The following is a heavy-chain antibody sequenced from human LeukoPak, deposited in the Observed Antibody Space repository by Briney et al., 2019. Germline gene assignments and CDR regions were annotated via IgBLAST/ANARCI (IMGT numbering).Heavy chain of an antibody. J-gene: IGHJ4*02. CDR2: FDPEDGET. D-gene: IGHD6-13*01. V-gene: IGHV1-24*01. CDR3: ATSGYSSSWYPGY. CDR1: GYTLTELP. Sequence: ASVKVSCKVSGYTLTELPMHWVRQAPGKGLEWMGGFDPEDGETIYAQKFQGRVTMTEDTSTDTAYMELSSLRSEGTAVYYCATSGYSSSWYPGYWGQGTLVTVSS.